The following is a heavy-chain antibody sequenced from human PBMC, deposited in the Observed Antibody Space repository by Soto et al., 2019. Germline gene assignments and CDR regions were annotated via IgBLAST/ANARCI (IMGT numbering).Heavy chain of an antibody. CDR3: AAGEASSRNLAPYYDFWSGNWFDP. J-gene: IGHJ5*02. CDR2: IHYSGTT. Sequence: NLPETLSLTCTVSGGSMRNYFWTWIRQPPGKGLEWIGYIHYSGTTSFFPSYNPSLRSRVTISEDTSKNQFSLKLLSVTTADTAVYFCAAGEASSRNLAPYYDFWSGNWFDPWGQGTLVTVSS. V-gene: IGHV4-59*01. CDR1: GGSMRNYF. D-gene: IGHD3-3*01.